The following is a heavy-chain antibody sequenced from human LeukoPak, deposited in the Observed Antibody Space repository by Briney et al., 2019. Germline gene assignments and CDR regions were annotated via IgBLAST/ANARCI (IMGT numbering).Heavy chain of an antibody. CDR3: ARLRKAWGVVPAAGKGYFDY. V-gene: IGHV4-34*01. D-gene: IGHD2-2*01. CDR2: INHSGST. CDR1: GGSFSGYY. Sequence: SETLSLTCAVYGGSFSGYYWSWIRQPPGKGLEWIGEINHSGSTNYNPSLKSRVTISVDTSKNQFSLKLSSVTAADTAVYYCARLRKAWGVVPAAGKGYFDYWGQGTLVTVSS. J-gene: IGHJ4*02.